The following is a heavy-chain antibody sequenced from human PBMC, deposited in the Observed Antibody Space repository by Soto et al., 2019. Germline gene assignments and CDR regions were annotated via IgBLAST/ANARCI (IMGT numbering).Heavy chain of an antibody. CDR3: TKEVRHHLSYDFDT. D-gene: IGHD1-1*01. Sequence: EVQLVESGGGLVQPGRSLRLSCVVSGLNFDDYAMHWVRQLPGKGLEWVAGLSWSGGTIDYADSVKGRFTISRDNAKNSLYLDMNTLRPEDTGVYYCTKEVRHHLSYDFDTGGKGTLVTVS. CDR1: GLNFDDYA. J-gene: IGHJ5*02. V-gene: IGHV3-9*01. CDR2: LSWSGGTI.